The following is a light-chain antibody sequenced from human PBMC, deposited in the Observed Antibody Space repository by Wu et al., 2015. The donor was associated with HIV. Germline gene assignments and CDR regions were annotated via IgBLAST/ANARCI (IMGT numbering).Light chain of an antibody. CDR2: GAS. CDR1: ESVSRS. V-gene: IGKV3-15*01. CDR3: RQYNKWV. Sequence: EVVMTQSPATLSVSPGERVTLSCRASESVSRSVVWYQQKPGQAPRLLIYGASTRATGIPARFSGSASGTEFTLTISSLQSEDVAVYYCRQYNKWVFGPGTKVEIK. J-gene: IGKJ3*01.